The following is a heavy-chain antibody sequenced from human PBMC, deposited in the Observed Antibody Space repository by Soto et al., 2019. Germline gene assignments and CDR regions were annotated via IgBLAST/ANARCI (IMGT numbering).Heavy chain of an antibody. J-gene: IGHJ4*02. CDR1: GGSISSGGYS. V-gene: IGHV4-30-2*01. D-gene: IGHD5-12*01. CDR3: AAGGGLPRYY. Sequence: TSETLSLTCAVSGGSISSGGYSWSWIRQPPGKGLEWIGYIYHSGSTYYNPSLKSRVTIDRSKNQFSLKLSSVTAADTAVYYCAAGGGLPRYYWGQGTLVTVSS. CDR2: IYHSGST.